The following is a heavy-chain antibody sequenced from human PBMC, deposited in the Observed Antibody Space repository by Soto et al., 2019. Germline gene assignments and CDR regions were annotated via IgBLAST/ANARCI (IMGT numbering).Heavy chain of an antibody. D-gene: IGHD3-3*01. CDR2: IYYSGST. V-gene: IGHV4-61*01. CDR3: AAQTSTIFGVVTPGWFDP. CDR1: GGSVSSGIYY. J-gene: IGHJ5*02. Sequence: PSETLSLTCTVSGGSVSSGIYYWSWIRHPPGKGLEWIGYIYYSGSTNYNPSLKSRVTISVDTSKNQFSLKLSSVTAADTAVYYCAAQTSTIFGVVTPGWFDPWGQGTLVTVSS.